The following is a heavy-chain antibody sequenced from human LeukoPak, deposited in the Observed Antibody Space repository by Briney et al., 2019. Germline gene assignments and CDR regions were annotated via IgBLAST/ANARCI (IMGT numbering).Heavy chain of an antibody. J-gene: IGHJ4*02. D-gene: IGHD2-2*01. Sequence: GGSLRLSCAASGFTFDDYAMHWVRQAPGKSLEWVSGISWNSGSIGYADSVKGRFTISRDNAKNSLYLQMNSLRAEDTALYYCAKDLGYQDYWGQGTLVTVSS. CDR3: AKDLGYQDY. V-gene: IGHV3-9*01. CDR2: ISWNSGSI. CDR1: GFTFDDYA.